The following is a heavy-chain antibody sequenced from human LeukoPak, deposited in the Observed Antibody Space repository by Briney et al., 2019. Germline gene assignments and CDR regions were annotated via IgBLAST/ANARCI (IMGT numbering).Heavy chain of an antibody. Sequence: GGSLRLSCAASGFTFSSYGIHWVRQAPAKGLEWVAVISYDESNKYYADSVKGRFTISRDNSKNTLYLQMNSLRAEDTAMYYCAKDFSTHYYESSGYWPNWFDPWGQGTLATVSS. CDR3: AKDFSTHYYESSGYWPNWFDP. D-gene: IGHD3-22*01. CDR1: GFTFSSYG. V-gene: IGHV3-30*18. J-gene: IGHJ5*02. CDR2: ISYDESNK.